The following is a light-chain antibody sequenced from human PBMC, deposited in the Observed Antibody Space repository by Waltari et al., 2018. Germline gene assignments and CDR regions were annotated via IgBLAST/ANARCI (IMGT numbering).Light chain of an antibody. Sequence: DVGLTQSPLSLHVTLGQPASIPCRSSQSLVYTDGISYLNWFHQRPGQAPRRLIYKVSIRDSGAPDRFSGSGSGTEFTLMISSVEAADVGVYFCMQATHWPVTFGQGTRLE. J-gene: IGKJ5*01. CDR1: QSLVYTDGISY. CDR2: KVS. CDR3: MQATHWPVT. V-gene: IGKV2-30*01.